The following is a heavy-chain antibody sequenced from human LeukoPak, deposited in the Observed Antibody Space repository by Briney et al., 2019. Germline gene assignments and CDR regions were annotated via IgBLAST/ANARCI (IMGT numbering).Heavy chain of an antibody. Sequence: PGGSLRLSCAASGFTFDDYGMSWVRHAPGKGLEWVSGINWNGGSTGSADSVKGRFTISRDNAKNSLYLQMNSLRAEDTAVYYCARVVAARRYYYYYYMDVWGKGTTVTVSS. J-gene: IGHJ6*03. V-gene: IGHV3-20*04. CDR3: ARVVAARRYYYYYYMDV. D-gene: IGHD6-6*01. CDR2: INWNGGST. CDR1: GFTFDDYG.